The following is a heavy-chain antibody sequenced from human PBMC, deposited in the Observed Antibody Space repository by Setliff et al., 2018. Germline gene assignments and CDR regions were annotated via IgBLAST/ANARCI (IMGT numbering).Heavy chain of an antibody. V-gene: IGHV4-39*07. CDR1: GGSVSSTSHY. D-gene: IGHD3-10*01. CDR3: ARVDFTMIQGVLGL. J-gene: IGHJ1*01. Sequence: PSETLSLTCNVSGGSVSSTSHYWGWIRQPPGKGMEWIGSVYYSGYTYYSPSLQSRVTISVDMSKNQFSMKLTSVTAADTAVYYCARVDFTMIQGVLGLWGQGTRVTVSS. CDR2: VYYSGYT.